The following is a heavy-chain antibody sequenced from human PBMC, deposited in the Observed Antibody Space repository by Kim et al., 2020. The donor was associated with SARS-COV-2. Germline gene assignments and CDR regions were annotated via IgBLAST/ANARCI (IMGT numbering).Heavy chain of an antibody. CDR3: ARALSRSSGWTRGGDFGSISRGDYFDY. Sequence: ASVKVSCKASGYTFTSYGISWVRQAPGQGLEWMGWISAYNGNTNYAQKLQGRVTMTTDTSTSTAYMELRSLRSDDTAVYYCARALSRSSGWTRGGDFGSISRGDYFDYWGQGTLVTVSS. V-gene: IGHV1-18*01. CDR1: GYTFTSYG. D-gene: IGHD6-19*01. CDR2: ISAYNGNT. J-gene: IGHJ4*02.